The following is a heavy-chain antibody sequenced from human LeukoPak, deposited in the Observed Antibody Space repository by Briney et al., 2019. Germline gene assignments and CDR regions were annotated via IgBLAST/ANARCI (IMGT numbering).Heavy chain of an antibody. CDR1: GFTFSSYA. CDR3: AKSLRFEFDY. J-gene: IGHJ4*02. V-gene: IGHV3-23*01. Sequence: GGSLRLSCAASGFTFSSYAMSWVRQAPGRGLEWVSAISGSGGSTYYADSVKGRFTISRDNSRNTLYLQMNSLRAEDTAIYYCAKSLRFEFDYWGQGTLVTVSS. CDR2: ISGSGGST. D-gene: IGHD3-10*01.